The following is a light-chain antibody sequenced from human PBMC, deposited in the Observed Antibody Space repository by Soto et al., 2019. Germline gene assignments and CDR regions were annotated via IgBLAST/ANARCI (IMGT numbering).Light chain of an antibody. Sequence: DIVMTQSPDSLAVSLGERATINCKSSQSVLYSSNNKNYLAWYQQKPGQPPKLLIYWASTRESGVPDRFSGSGSGTDFTLTISSLQAEDVAVYYCQPYYSTGFTFGPGTKVDIK. CDR1: QSVLYSSNNKNY. CDR3: QPYYSTGFT. CDR2: WAS. J-gene: IGKJ3*01. V-gene: IGKV4-1*01.